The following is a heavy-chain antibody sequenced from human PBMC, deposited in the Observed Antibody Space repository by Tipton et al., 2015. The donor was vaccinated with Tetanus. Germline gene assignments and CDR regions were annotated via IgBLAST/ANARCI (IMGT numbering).Heavy chain of an antibody. V-gene: IGHV4-30-2*01. Sequence: TLSLTCAVSGGSISSGDYSWSWIRQPPGKGLEWIGYIYDSGSTYYNPSLKSRVTISEDRSKNQTSLRLGSVTAADTAVYYCARLREIVSRSGWAFDYWGQGILVTVSS. CDR3: ARLREIVSRSGWAFDY. J-gene: IGHJ4*02. CDR1: GGSISSGDYS. CDR2: IYDSGST. D-gene: IGHD5/OR15-5a*01.